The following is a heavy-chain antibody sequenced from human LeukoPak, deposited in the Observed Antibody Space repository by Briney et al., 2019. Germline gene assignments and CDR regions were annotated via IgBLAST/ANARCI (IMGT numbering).Heavy chain of an antibody. CDR3: AREKFNSGSPFDY. V-gene: IGHV1-2*02. CDR2: INPNSGGT. Sequence: SXXVSCKASGYTFTGYYMHWVRQAPGQGLEWMGWINPNSGGTNYAQKFQGRVTMTRDTSISTAYMELSRLRSDDTAVYYCAREKFNSGSPFDYWGQGTLVTVSS. J-gene: IGHJ4*02. D-gene: IGHD6-6*01. CDR1: GYTFTGYY.